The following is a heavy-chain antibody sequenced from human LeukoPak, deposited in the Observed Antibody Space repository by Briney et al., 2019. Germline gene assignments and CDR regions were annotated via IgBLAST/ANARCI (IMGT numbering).Heavy chain of an antibody. Sequence: SVTVSCTASGGTFSSYAISWVRQAPGQGLEWMGRIIPIFGIANYAQKFQGRVTITADKSTSTAYMELSSLRSEDTAVYYCARDGVEMATTLIFDYWGQGTLVTVSS. CDR2: IIPIFGIA. D-gene: IGHD5-24*01. J-gene: IGHJ4*02. CDR3: ARDGVEMATTLIFDY. CDR1: GGTFSSYA. V-gene: IGHV1-69*04.